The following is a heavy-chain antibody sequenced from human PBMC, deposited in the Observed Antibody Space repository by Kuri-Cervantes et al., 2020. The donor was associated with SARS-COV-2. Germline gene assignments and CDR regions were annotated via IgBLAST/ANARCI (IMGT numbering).Heavy chain of an antibody. D-gene: IGHD1-7*01. CDR3: ARGGITGTTGNWYFDL. V-gene: IGHV1-69*13. CDR1: GGTFSSYA. Sequence: SVKVSCKASGGTFSSYAISWVRQAPGQGLEWMGGIIPIFGTADYAQKFQGRVTITADESTSTAYMELSRLRSDDTAVYYCARGGITGTTGNWYFDLWGRGTLVTVSS. J-gene: IGHJ2*01. CDR2: IIPIFGTA.